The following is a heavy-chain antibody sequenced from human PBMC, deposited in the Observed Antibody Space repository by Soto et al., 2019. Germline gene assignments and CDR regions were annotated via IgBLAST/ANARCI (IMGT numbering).Heavy chain of an antibody. CDR3: ARERAAGGGDY. V-gene: IGHV1-69*01. CDR2: IIPIFGTA. Sequence: QVQLVQSGAEVKKPGSSVKVSCNASGGTFSSYAISWVRQAPGQGLEWMGGIIPIFGTANYAQKFQGRVTITADESTSTAYMELSSLRGEDTAVYYCARERAAGGGDYWGQGTLVTVSS. J-gene: IGHJ4*02. D-gene: IGHD6-25*01. CDR1: GGTFSSYA.